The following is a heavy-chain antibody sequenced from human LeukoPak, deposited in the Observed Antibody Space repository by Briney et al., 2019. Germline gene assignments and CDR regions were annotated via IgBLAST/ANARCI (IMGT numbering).Heavy chain of an antibody. CDR1: GYTXTGYY. V-gene: IGHV1-2*02. CDR2: VNPNSGDT. CDR3: ARDKIASDDAFDI. Sequence: ASVKVSCKASGYTXTGYYIHGVRQAPGQGLEWMGWVNPNSGDTKFAQNFQGRVTMTRDTSISTAYMELSSLRSDDTAVYYCARDKIASDDAFDIWGQGTMVTVSS. J-gene: IGHJ3*02. D-gene: IGHD3-3*02.